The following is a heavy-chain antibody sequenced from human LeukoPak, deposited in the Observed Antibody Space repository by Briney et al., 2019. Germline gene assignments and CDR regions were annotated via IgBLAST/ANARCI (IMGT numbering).Heavy chain of an antibody. D-gene: IGHD3-9*01. CDR3: AREIRYFDWLVPYYFDY. CDR1: GGTFSSYA. J-gene: IGHJ4*02. CDR2: IIPIFGTA. V-gene: IGHV1-69*05. Sequence: SVKVSCKASGGTFSSYAIGWVRQAPGQGLEWMGRIIPIFGTANYAQKFQGRVTITTDESTSTAYMELSSLRSEDTAVYYCAREIRYFDWLVPYYFDYWGQGTLVTVSS.